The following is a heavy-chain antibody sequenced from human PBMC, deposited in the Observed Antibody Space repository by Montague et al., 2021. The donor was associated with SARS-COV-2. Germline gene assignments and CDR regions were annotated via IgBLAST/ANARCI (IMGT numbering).Heavy chain of an antibody. D-gene: IGHD2-2*02. CDR2: FSLNGST. CDR1: VSWYSGDD. CDR3: ASLTLGYCSSTSCYSDWFDP. J-gene: IGHJ5*02. Sequence: SETLSLTCSGLVSWYSGDDRKSTRLNSSHMSNSYGEFSLNGSTNYNPSLKSRVTISVDTSKNQFSLKLSSVTAADTAVYYCASLTLGYCSSTSCYSDWFDPWGQGTLVTVSS. V-gene: IGHV4-34*01.